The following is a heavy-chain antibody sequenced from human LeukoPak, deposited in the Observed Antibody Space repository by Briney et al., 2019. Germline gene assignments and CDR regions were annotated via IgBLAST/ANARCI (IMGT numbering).Heavy chain of an antibody. CDR2: ISSSGSTI. CDR3: ARTLWPGDYFDY. CDR1: GFTFSDYY. Sequence: TGGSLRLSCAASGFTFSDYYMSWIRQAPGKGLEWVSYISSSGSTIYYADSVKGRFTISRDNAKNSLYLQMNSLRAEDTAVYYCARTLWPGDYFDYWGQGTLVTVSS. J-gene: IGHJ4*02. D-gene: IGHD3-10*02. V-gene: IGHV3-11*04.